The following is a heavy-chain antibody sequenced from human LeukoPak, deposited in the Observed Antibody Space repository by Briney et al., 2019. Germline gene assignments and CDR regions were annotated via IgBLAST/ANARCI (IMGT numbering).Heavy chain of an antibody. D-gene: IGHD6-19*01. V-gene: IGHV3-30-3*01. CDR1: GFTFSSYA. CDR2: ISYDGSNK. CDR3: ARDIIAVAGRGCDY. Sequence: GGSLRLSCAASGFTFSSYAMHWVRQAPGKGLEWVAVISYDGSNKYYADSVKGRLTISRDNSKNTLYLQMNSLRAEDTAVYYCARDIIAVAGRGCDYWGQGTLVTVSS. J-gene: IGHJ4*02.